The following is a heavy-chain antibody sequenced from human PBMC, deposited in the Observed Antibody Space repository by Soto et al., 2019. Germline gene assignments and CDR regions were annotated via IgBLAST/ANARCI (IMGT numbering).Heavy chain of an antibody. CDR2: ISAYNDNT. CDR1: GYTFTNYG. Sequence: ASVKVSCKASGYTFTNYGISWVRQAPGQGLEWMGWISAYNDNTNCAQKLQGRVTMTTDTSTSTAYMELRSLRSDDTAVYYCERDTNYYDSSGNGYSFDYWGQGTLVTVSS. J-gene: IGHJ4*02. V-gene: IGHV1-18*01. D-gene: IGHD3-22*01. CDR3: ERDTNYYDSSGNGYSFDY.